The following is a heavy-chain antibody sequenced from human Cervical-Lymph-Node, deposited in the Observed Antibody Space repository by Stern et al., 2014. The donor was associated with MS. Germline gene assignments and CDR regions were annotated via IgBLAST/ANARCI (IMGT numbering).Heavy chain of an antibody. CDR2: ISGNSADI. Sequence: VQLGQSGGDLVQPGGSLRLSCAASGFSFDDYDMHWVRQAPGKGLEGVSRISGNSADIAYADSVKGRFTISRDNGKKSLHLQMDSLRLEDTALYYCAKDTLYSLDGFDLWGQGTLVTVSS. J-gene: IGHJ3*01. CDR3: AKDTLYSLDGFDL. CDR1: GFSFDDYD. V-gene: IGHV3-9*01. D-gene: IGHD3-16*01.